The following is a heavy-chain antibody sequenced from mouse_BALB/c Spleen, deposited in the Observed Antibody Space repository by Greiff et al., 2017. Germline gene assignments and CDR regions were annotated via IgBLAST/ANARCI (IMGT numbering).Heavy chain of an antibody. D-gene: IGHD2-4*01. CDR3: ARSPIYYDYDGYAMDY. V-gene: IGHV3-8*02. J-gene: IGHJ4*01. Sequence: EVKLVESGPSLVKPSQTLSLTCSVTGDSITSGYWNWIRKFPGNKLEYMGYISYSGSTYYNPSLKSRISITRDTSKNQYYLQLNSVTTEDTATYYCARSPIYYDYDGYAMDYWGQGTSVTVSS. CDR1: GDSITSGY. CDR2: ISYSGST.